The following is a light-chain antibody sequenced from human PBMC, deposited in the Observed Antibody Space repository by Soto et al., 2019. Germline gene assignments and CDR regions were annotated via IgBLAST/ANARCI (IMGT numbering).Light chain of an antibody. V-gene: IGLV2-14*01. CDR1: SSDFGDYDY. CDR3: SSYTGSSTLV. J-gene: IGLJ1*01. Sequence: QSVLTQPASVSGSPGQSITISCTGTSSDFGDYDYVSWYLQHPGKVPKLMIYEVSNRPSGVSNGFSGSKSGNTASLTISGLQAEDEADYYCSSYTGSSTLVFGTGTKVTVL. CDR2: EVS.